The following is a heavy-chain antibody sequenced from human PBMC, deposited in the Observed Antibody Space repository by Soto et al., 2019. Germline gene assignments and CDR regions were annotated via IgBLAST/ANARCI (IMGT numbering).Heavy chain of an antibody. CDR1: GFSFTSSW. J-gene: IGHJ6*02. Sequence: GESLKISCXGSGFSFTSSWIGWVRQMPGRGLEWMGLIYPGDSDTRYSPSFQGQVTISADKSISTAYLQWSSLKASDTAIYYCARSHGMDVWGQGTTVTVSS. CDR3: ARSHGMDV. V-gene: IGHV5-51*01. CDR2: IYPGDSDT.